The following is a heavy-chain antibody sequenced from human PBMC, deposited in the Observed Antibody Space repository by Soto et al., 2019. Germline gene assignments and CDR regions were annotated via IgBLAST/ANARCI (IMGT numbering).Heavy chain of an antibody. V-gene: IGHV1-46*01. CDR3: ARGGAIDFWSGYTVPAYNWFDP. CDR2: INPSGGST. CDR1: GYTFTSYY. D-gene: IGHD3-3*01. Sequence: GASVKVSCKASGYTFTSYYMHWVRQAPGQGLEWMGIINPSGGSTSYAQKFQGRVTMTRDTSTSTVYMELSSLRSEDTAVYYCARGGAIDFWSGYTVPAYNWFDPWGQGTLVTVSS. J-gene: IGHJ5*02.